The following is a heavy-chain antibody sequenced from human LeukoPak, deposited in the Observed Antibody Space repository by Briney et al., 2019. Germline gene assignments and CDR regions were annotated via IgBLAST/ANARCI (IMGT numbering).Heavy chain of an antibody. CDR1: GYTFTSYY. CDR2: INPNSGGT. J-gene: IGHJ4*02. V-gene: IGHV1-2*06. Sequence: ASVKVSCKASGYTFTSYYMHWVPQAPGQGLEWMGRINPNSGGTNYAQKFQGRVTMTRDTSISTAYMELSRLRSDDTAVYYCARELVATINYWSQGTLVTVSS. CDR3: ARELVATINY. D-gene: IGHD5-24*01.